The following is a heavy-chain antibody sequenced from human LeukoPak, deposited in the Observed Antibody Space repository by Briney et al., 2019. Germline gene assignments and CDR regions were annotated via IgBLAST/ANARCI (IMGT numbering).Heavy chain of an antibody. J-gene: IGHJ4*02. CDR3: ARFYSSGWYPRGSSTFDY. CDR1: GYTFTGYY. CDR2: INPNSGGT. Sequence: ASVTVSCKASGYTFTGYYMHWVRQAPGRGLEWMGWINPNSGGTNYAQKFQGRVTMTRDTSISTAYMELSRLRSDDTAVYYCARFYSSGWYPRGSSTFDYWGQGTLVTVSS. D-gene: IGHD6-19*01. V-gene: IGHV1-2*02.